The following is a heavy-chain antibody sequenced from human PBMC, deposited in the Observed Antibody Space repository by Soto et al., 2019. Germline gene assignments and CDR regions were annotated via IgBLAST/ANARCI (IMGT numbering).Heavy chain of an antibody. V-gene: IGHV4-31*03. CDR2: IYYSGST. CDR1: GGSISSGDYY. CDR3: AVGWSASRWGFEP. Sequence: QVQLQESGPGLVKPSQTLSLTCTVSGGSISSGDYYWSWIRQHPGKGLEWIGYIYYSGSTYYNPSTKSRATISVDTTKNQFTPKLASVTGAVMTMYFCAVGWSASRWGFEPWGQGTLVTVSS. D-gene: IGHD3-3*01. J-gene: IGHJ5*02.